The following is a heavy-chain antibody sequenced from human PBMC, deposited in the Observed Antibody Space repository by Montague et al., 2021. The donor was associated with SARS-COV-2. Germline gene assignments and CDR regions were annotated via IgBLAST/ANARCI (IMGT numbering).Heavy chain of an antibody. D-gene: IGHD3-3*01. Sequence: SETLSLTCAVYGGSFSGYHWTRIRQPPGKGLEWIGSIYYSGSTYYNPSLESRVTISVDTSKNQFSLKLSSVTAADMAVYYCARHGLAGITIFGVVTPRGGFDIWGQGTMVAVSS. V-gene: IGHV4-34*01. CDR1: GGSFSGYH. CDR2: IYYSGST. J-gene: IGHJ3*02. CDR3: ARHGLAGITIFGVVTPRGGFDI.